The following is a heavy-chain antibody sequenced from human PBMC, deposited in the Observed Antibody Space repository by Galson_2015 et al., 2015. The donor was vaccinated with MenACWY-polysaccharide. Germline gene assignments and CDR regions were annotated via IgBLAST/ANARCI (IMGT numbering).Heavy chain of an antibody. V-gene: IGHV4-34*01. D-gene: IGHD4-11*01. CDR2: INPSGST. CDR3: AIGKSRYSNY. J-gene: IGHJ4*02. CDR1: GGSFSSYY. Sequence: ETLSLTCAVYGGSFSSYYWTWIRQPPGGGLEWIGEINPSGSTNYNPSLKSRVTISLDTSKNEFSLKVSSVTAADTAMYYCAIGKSRYSNYWGQGTLVTVSS.